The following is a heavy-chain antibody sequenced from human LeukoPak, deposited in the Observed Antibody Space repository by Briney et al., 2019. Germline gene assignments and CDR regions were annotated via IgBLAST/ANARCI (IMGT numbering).Heavy chain of an antibody. Sequence: SETLSLTCTVSGGSISSYYWSWIRQPPGKGLEWIGYIYYSGSTNYNPSLKSRVTISVDTSKNQFSLKLSSVTAADTAVYYCASYSSGYDQSFDYWGQGTLVTVSS. CDR1: GGSISSYY. CDR2: IYYSGST. V-gene: IGHV4-59*08. D-gene: IGHD5-12*01. CDR3: ASYSSGYDQSFDY. J-gene: IGHJ4*02.